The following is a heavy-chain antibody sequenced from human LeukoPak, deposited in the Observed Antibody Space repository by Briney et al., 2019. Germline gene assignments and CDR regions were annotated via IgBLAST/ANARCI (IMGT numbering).Heavy chain of an antibody. V-gene: IGHV3-30*02. D-gene: IGHD6-13*01. CDR3: ANEGSSWYGPKYYFDY. J-gene: IGHJ4*02. CDR2: IRYDGSNK. Sequence: GGSLRLSCAASGFTFSSYSMNWVRQAPGKGLEWVAFIRYDGSNKYYADSVKGRFTISRDNSKNTLYLQMNSLRAEDTAVYYCANEGSSWYGPKYYFDYWGQGTLVTVSS. CDR1: GFTFSSYS.